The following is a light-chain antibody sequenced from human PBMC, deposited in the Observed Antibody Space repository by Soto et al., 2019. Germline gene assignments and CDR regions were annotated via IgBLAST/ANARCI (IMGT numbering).Light chain of an antibody. Sequence: DIQMTQSPSSLSASVGDRVTITCQASQDISTYLNWYQQKPGKAPKLLIYDASNLETGVPSRFSGSGSGTDFTCTISSLQPEDIAAYYCQQFEDFPRAIIFGQGTRLDLK. J-gene: IGKJ5*01. CDR1: QDISTY. V-gene: IGKV1-33*01. CDR2: DAS. CDR3: QQFEDFPRAII.